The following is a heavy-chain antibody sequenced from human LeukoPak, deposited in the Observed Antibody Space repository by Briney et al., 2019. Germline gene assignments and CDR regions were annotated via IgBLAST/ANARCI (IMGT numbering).Heavy chain of an antibody. CDR3: ARDNQAFDI. CDR2: IGIGSSYR. J-gene: IGHJ3*02. CDR1: AFSFSTYS. D-gene: IGHD1-14*01. V-gene: IGHV3-21*06. Sequence: GGSLRLSCAASAFSFSTYSMNWVRQAPGKGLEWVSFIGIGSSYRYYADSVRGRFTISRDNAKNSLYLQMNSLRAEDTAVYYCARDNQAFDIWGQGTMATVSS.